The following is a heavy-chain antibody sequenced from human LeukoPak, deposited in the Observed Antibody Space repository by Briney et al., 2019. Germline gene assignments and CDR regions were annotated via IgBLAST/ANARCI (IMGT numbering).Heavy chain of an antibody. V-gene: IGHV4-39*02. Sequence: SETLSLTCTVSGGSISRGSYFWNWIRQPPGKVLERCDPIYSSVTTCYIPSLGSRVHISADTSRTHFPLKLTSVTAADTAVYYCGRRAYGIGLDYWGQGTLVTVSS. J-gene: IGHJ4*02. CDR2: IYSSVTT. CDR3: GRRAYGIGLDY. D-gene: IGHD1-26*01. CDR1: GGSISRGSYF.